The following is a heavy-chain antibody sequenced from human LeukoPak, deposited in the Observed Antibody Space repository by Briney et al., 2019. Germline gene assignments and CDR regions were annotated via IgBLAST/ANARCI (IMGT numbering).Heavy chain of an antibody. J-gene: IGHJ4*02. V-gene: IGHV1-18*01. CDR2: ISAYNGNT. D-gene: IGHD3-10*01. Sequence: GSSVKVSCKASGYTFTSYGISWVRQAPGQGLEWMGWISAYNGNTNYAQKLQGRVTMTTDTSTSTAYMELRSLRSDDTAVYYCARPRITMVRGVTPPYYFDYWGQGTLVTVSS. CDR3: ARPRITMVRGVTPPYYFDY. CDR1: GYTFTSYG.